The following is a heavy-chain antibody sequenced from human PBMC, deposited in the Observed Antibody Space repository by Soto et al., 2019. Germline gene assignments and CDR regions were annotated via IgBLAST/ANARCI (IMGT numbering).Heavy chain of an antibody. CDR2: VIPLFDTA. CDR3: ATGGHNDGYNFYHGMDV. V-gene: IGHV1-69*01. D-gene: IGHD5-18*01. CDR1: GGIFTNNA. Sequence: QVQVVQSGAEVKKPGSSVKVSCKVSGGIFTNNAISWVRQAPGQGLEWLGGVIPLFDTAYYAQIFRGRLRIYADGGTTTAYMELSGLTSADTAVYFCATGGHNDGYNFYHGMDVWGQGTTVTVS. J-gene: IGHJ6*02.